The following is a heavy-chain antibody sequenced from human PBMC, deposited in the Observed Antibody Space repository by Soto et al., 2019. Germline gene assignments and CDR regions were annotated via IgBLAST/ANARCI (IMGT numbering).Heavy chain of an antibody. CDR3: AREITDYGDYGYEID. CDR1: GGSISGGGYY. CDR2: IYYSGST. D-gene: IGHD4-17*01. Sequence: SETLSLTCTVSGGSISGGGYYWSWIRQHPGKGLEWIGYIYYSGSTYYNPSLKSRDTISVDTSKNQFSLKLSSVTAADTAVYYCAREITDYGDYGYEIDWGQGTLVTVSS. J-gene: IGHJ4*02. V-gene: IGHV4-31*03.